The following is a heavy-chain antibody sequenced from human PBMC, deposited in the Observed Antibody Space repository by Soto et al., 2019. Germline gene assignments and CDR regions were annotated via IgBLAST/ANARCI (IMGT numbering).Heavy chain of an antibody. J-gene: IGHJ3*02. Sequence: VKVSCKASGYSFPSHGISWVRQAPGQGLEWMGWISGYNGNTNYAQNLQGRVTMTTDTSTSTAYMELRSLRSDDTAVYYCARAVGYSYAFDIWGQGTMVTVSS. CDR2: ISGYNGNT. V-gene: IGHV1-18*04. D-gene: IGHD2-15*01. CDR1: GYSFPSHG. CDR3: ARAVGYSYAFDI.